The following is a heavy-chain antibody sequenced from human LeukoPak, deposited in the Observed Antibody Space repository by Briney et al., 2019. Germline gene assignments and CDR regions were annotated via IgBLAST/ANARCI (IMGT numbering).Heavy chain of an antibody. Sequence: ASVKLSCKASGYTFTSYGISWVRQAPGQGLEWMGLISAYNGNTNYAQKLQGRVTMTTDTATSTAYMALRSLRSDDTAVYYCARDQPFVGATSLRYYYGMDVWGQGTTVTVSS. J-gene: IGHJ6*02. V-gene: IGHV1-18*01. CDR1: GYTFTSYG. D-gene: IGHD1-26*01. CDR2: ISAYNGNT. CDR3: ARDQPFVGATSLRYYYGMDV.